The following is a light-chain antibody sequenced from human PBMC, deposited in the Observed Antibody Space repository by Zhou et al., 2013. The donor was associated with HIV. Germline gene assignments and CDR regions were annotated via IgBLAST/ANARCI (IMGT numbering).Light chain of an antibody. Sequence: DIQMTQSPSSVSASVGDRVTISCRASQGIGSWLAWFQQKPGKVPKLLIYAASTLQSGVPSRFSGSGSGTDFTLTISSLQPEDVATYYCHHFDSFPWTFGQGTKVEIK. CDR3: HHFDSFPWT. CDR2: AAS. V-gene: IGKV1-27*01. CDR1: QGIGSW. J-gene: IGKJ1*01.